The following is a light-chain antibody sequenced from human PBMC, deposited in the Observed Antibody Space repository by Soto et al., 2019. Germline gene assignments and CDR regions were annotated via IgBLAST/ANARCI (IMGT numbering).Light chain of an antibody. Sequence: EIVMTQSPATLSVSPGERAILSCRASQSVSSNLAWYQQKPGQAPRLLIYGASTRATGIPARFSGSGSGTEFTLTISSLQSEDFAVYYCQQYNNWPLFTFGPGTKVDI. J-gene: IGKJ3*01. CDR3: QQYNNWPLFT. V-gene: IGKV3-15*01. CDR1: QSVSSN. CDR2: GAS.